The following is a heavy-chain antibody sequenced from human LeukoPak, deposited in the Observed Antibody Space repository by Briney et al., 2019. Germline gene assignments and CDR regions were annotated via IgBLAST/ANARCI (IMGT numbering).Heavy chain of an antibody. CDR2: IKEDGSAE. CDR1: GFTFTNYW. J-gene: IGHJ3*02. D-gene: IGHD3-22*01. CDR3: ARDRVRREYSDSSGYRADAFDI. V-gene: IGHV3-7*01. Sequence: GGSLRLSCAAAGFTFTNYWMIWVRQAPGKGLEWVANIKEDGSAEVYVDSVKGRFTLSRDNAKNSVYLQMNSLRAEDTAVYYCARDRVRREYSDSSGYRADAFDIWGQGTMVTVSS.